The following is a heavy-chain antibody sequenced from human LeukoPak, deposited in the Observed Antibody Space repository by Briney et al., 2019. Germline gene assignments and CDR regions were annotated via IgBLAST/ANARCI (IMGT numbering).Heavy chain of an antibody. CDR3: AGRYCSGGSCYTTTHVNWFDP. J-gene: IGHJ5*02. V-gene: IGHV4-39*01. D-gene: IGHD2-15*01. CDR2: IYYSGST. Sequence: SETLSLTCTVSGGSISSSSYYWGWPRQPPGTGLEWLGSIYYSGSTYYNPSLKSRVTISVDTSKNQFSLKLSSVTAADTAVYYCAGRYCSGGSCYTTTHVNWFDPWGQGTLVTVSS. CDR1: GGSISSSSYY.